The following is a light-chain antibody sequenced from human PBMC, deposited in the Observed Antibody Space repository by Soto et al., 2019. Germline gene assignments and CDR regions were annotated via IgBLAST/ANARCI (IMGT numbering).Light chain of an antibody. CDR1: QSVSSSY. Sequence: EIVLTQSPGTRSLSPGERATLSCRASQSVSSSYLAWYQQKPGQAPRLLIYGASSRATGIPDRFSGSGSGTDLTLTISRLEPEDFAMYYCQQYGDSPWTFGQGTKVEIK. V-gene: IGKV3-20*01. CDR3: QQYGDSPWT. CDR2: GAS. J-gene: IGKJ1*01.